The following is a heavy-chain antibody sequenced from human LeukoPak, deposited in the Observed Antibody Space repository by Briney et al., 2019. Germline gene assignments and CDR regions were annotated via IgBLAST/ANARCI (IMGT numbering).Heavy chain of an antibody. D-gene: IGHD3-3*01. Sequence: PGGSLRLSCAASGFTFSRFNMNGLRQAPGKGLEWLSYISTTGTIYYAESVKGRFSISRDNAKNSLYLQMNSLRPEDTAVYYCARDSLIFGVVTTFDYWGQGTLVTVSS. CDR1: GFTFSRFN. CDR3: ARDSLIFGVVTTFDY. CDR2: ISTTGTI. V-gene: IGHV3-48*01. J-gene: IGHJ4*02.